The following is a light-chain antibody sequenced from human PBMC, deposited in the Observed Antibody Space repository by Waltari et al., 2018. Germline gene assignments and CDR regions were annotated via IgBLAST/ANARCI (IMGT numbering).Light chain of an antibody. Sequence: DIQMTQSPSTLFAPGGDRVTTTCRASHSISTWLAWYQQKPGKAPKLLIYEASSLENGVPSRFSGSGSGTEFTLTISSLQPDDFATYYCQQYNTYPIPFGRGTKVDIK. V-gene: IGKV1-5*03. J-gene: IGKJ3*01. CDR3: QQYNTYPIP. CDR1: HSISTW. CDR2: EAS.